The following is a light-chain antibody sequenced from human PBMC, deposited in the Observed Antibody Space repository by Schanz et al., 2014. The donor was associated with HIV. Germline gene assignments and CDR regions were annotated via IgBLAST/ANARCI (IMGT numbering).Light chain of an antibody. CDR1: QSLLHSNGYTY. CDR3: MQALQTRT. V-gene: IGKV2-28*01. Sequence: DIVMPPSPLSLPVTPGEPASISCRSSQSLLHSNGYTYLDWYLQKPGQSQQLLVYSASSRASGVPHRFSGSGSVPNFTLKISRVEAEDVGVYYCMQALQTRTFGQGTKVEIK. J-gene: IGKJ1*01. CDR2: SAS.